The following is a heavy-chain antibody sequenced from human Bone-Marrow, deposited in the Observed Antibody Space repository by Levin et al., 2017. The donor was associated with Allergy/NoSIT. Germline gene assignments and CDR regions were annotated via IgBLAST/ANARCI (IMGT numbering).Heavy chain of an antibody. D-gene: IGHD6-19*01. V-gene: IGHV4-34*01. J-gene: IGHJ6*02. CDR3: ARLSQWLDYAMDV. CDR2: INHTGST. CDR1: GGSFSNYS. Sequence: PSETLSLTCAVYGGSFSNYSWSWIHQPPGKGLEWIGEINHTGSTNYNPSLKSRVSISVDMSKNQISLKVSYVTAADTSVYFCARLSQWLDYAMDVWGQGTTVTVS.